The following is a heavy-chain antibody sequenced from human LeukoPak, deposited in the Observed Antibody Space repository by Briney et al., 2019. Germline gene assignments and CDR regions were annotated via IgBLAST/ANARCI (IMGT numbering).Heavy chain of an antibody. J-gene: IGHJ4*02. CDR1: GFTFSSYG. Sequence: GGSLRLSCAASGFTFSSYGMHWVRQAPGKGLEWVAVIRYDGSNKYYADSMKGRFTISRDNSKNTLYLQMNSLRAEDTAMYYCAKHPSMTTVYTFDYWGQGTLVTVSS. CDR2: IRYDGSNK. CDR3: AKHPSMTTVYTFDY. V-gene: IGHV3-30*02. D-gene: IGHD4-17*01.